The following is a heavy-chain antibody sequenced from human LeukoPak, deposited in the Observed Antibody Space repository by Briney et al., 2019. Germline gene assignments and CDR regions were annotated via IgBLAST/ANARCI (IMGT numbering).Heavy chain of an antibody. CDR1: GDSVSSNSAA. CDR3: ARAKRSGYREFGGFDY. Sequence: SQTLSLTCAISGDSVSSNSAAWNWIRQSPSRGLEWLGRTYYRSKWYNDYAVSGKSRITINPDTSKNQFSLQLNSVTPEDTAVYYCARAKRSGYREFGGFDYWGQGTLVTVSS. CDR2: TYYRSKWYN. V-gene: IGHV6-1*01. J-gene: IGHJ4*02. D-gene: IGHD3-3*01.